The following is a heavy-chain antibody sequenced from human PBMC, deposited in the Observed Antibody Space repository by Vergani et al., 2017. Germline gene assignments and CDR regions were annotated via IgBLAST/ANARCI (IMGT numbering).Heavy chain of an antibody. V-gene: IGHV1-46*03. CDR1: GYTFTAYY. CDR3: AREAPLTGFFDY. D-gene: IGHD3-9*01. J-gene: IGHJ4*02. Sequence: QVQLVQSGAEVGKPGASVKISCKASGYTFTAYYIHWVRQAPEQGLEWVGVISPDGFSTFYAQKFQGRATITRDTSTSTVYVEVTSLRSDDTAVYYCAREAPLTGFFDYWGQGTLVTVSS. CDR2: ISPDGFST.